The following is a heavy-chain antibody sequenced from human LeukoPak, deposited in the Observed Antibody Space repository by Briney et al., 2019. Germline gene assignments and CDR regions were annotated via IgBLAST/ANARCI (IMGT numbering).Heavy chain of an antibody. CDR3: ARQYDGSPLQAFDI. CDR1: GGSISSSSYF. J-gene: IGHJ3*02. D-gene: IGHD3-22*01. CDR2: IYYSGST. Sequence: SETLSLTCTVSGGSISSSSYFWGWIRQPPGKGLEWIGSIYYSGSTYYNPSLKSRVTISVDTSKNQFSLKLSSVTAADTAVYYCARQYDGSPLQAFDIWGQGTMVTVSS. V-gene: IGHV4-39*07.